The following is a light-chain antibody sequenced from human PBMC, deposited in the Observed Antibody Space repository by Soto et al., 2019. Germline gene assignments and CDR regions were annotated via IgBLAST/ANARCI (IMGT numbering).Light chain of an antibody. J-gene: IGKJ1*01. V-gene: IGKV1-27*01. Sequence: IQMTQSPSSRSASVGVRVTITXXASQGISNALAWYQQRPGKVPKLLMFAASTLQSGVPSRFSGSGSGTVFTLTISSLQSEDFGVYYCQQYNKWPWTFGRGTKVDI. CDR2: AAS. CDR1: QGISNA. CDR3: QQYNKWPWT.